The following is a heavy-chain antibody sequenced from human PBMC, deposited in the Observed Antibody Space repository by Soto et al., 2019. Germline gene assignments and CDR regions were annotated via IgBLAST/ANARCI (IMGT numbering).Heavy chain of an antibody. J-gene: IGHJ4*01. Sequence: PSETLSLTCCVSGVSISSGYCNWIRQSPGKGLEWIGYISHSGTRHYRASLQSRVTISADSSRNHFSLKMSSVTAADTALYYCASNIWNDDADRDGTLNVWGQGILVTVSS. CDR3: ASNIWNDDADRDGTLNV. CDR2: ISHSGTR. CDR1: GVSISSGY. V-gene: IGHV4-59*08. D-gene: IGHD1-20*01.